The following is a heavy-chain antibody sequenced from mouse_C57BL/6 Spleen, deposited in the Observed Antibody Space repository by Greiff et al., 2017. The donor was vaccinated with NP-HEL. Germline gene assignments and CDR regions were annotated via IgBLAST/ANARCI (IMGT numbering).Heavy chain of an antibody. Sequence: QVQLQQPGAELVKPGASVSISCKASGYTFTSYWITWVQQRPGQGLEWLGDIYPGSGSTNYYEKFKSKATLTVDTSSSTDYMQLSSLTSENSAVYYCARILTGNWYIDVWGTGTTVTVSS. CDR1: GYTFTSYW. CDR2: IYPGSGST. D-gene: IGHD4-1*01. CDR3: ARILTGNWYIDV. V-gene: IGHV1-55*01. J-gene: IGHJ1*03.